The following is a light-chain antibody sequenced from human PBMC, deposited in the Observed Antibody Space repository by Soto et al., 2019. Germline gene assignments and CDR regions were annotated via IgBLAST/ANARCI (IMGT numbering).Light chain of an antibody. Sequence: EIVMTQSPATLSVSPGERATLSCSASQSVSSNLAWYQQKPGQAPRLLIYGASTRATGIPARFSGSGSGTEFTLTISSLQSEDFAVYYWQQYNNWPLTFGGGTKVEIK. CDR2: GAS. CDR1: QSVSSN. J-gene: IGKJ4*01. V-gene: IGKV3-15*01. CDR3: QQYNNWPLT.